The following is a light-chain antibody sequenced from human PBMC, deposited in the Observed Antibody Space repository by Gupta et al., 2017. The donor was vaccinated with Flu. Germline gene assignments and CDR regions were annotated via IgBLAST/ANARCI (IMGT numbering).Light chain of an antibody. V-gene: IGKV3-15*01. Sequence: ETVMTPSPLTLLVSPGERATLPCRASQSVSSNLAWYQQKPGQAPRLLIDSTSTRATGIPARFSGSGSGTEFTLPIDSLESEDFEGYNCQHSGTFGQGTKVEIK. CDR1: QSVSSN. CDR2: STS. J-gene: IGKJ1*01. CDR3: QHSGT.